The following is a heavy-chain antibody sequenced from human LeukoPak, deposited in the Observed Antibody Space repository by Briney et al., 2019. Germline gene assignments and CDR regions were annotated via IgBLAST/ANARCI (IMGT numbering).Heavy chain of an antibody. CDR1: GGTFSSYA. D-gene: IGHD2-2*01. CDR3: ATVSKYQLLAPHNWFDP. V-gene: IGHV1-69*06. CDR2: IIPIFGTA. Sequence: GASVKVSCKASGGTFSSYAISWVRQAPGQGLEWMGGIIPIFGTANYAQKFQGRVTITADKSTSTAYMELSSLRSEDTAVYYCATVSKYQLLAPHNWFDPWGQGTLVTVSS. J-gene: IGHJ5*02.